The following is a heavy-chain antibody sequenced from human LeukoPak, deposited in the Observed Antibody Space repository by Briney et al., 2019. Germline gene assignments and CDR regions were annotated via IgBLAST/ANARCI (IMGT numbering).Heavy chain of an antibody. V-gene: IGHV3-23*01. Sequence: GGSLRLSCGVSGFTLNNYAMNWVRQAPGKGLEWVSSISGSGGITYYADSVKGRFTISRDNAKNSLYLQMNSLRAEDTAVYYCASHATIFGVVTHIDYWGQGTLVTVSS. CDR2: ISGSGGIT. J-gene: IGHJ4*02. CDR3: ASHATIFGVVTHIDY. D-gene: IGHD3-3*01. CDR1: GFTLNNYA.